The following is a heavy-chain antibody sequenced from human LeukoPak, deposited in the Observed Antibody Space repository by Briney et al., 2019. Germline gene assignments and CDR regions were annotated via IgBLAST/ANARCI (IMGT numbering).Heavy chain of an antibody. J-gene: IGHJ5*02. V-gene: IGHV4-39*07. CDR1: GGSISSSSYY. CDR2: IYYSGST. Sequence: SETLSLTCTVSGGSISSSSYYWGWIRQPPGKGLEWIGSIYYSGSTYYNPSLKSRVTISVDTSKNQFSLKLSSVTAADTAVYYCAGIAARGPTPNWFDPWGQGTLVTVSS. CDR3: AGIAARGPTPNWFDP. D-gene: IGHD6-6*01.